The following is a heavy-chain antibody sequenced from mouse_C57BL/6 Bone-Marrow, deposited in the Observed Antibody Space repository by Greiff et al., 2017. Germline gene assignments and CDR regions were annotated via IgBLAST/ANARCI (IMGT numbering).Heavy chain of an antibody. CDR2: IYPRSGNT. J-gene: IGHJ3*01. CDR3: AGGGWLLQAWFAY. CDR1: GYTFTSYG. Sequence: VQLQQSGAELARPGASVKLSCKASGYTFTSYGISWVKQRTGQGLEWIGEIYPRSGNTYYNEKFKGKATLTADKSSSTAYMELRSLTSEDSAVYFCAGGGWLLQAWFAYWGQGSLVTVSA. V-gene: IGHV1-81*01. D-gene: IGHD2-3*01.